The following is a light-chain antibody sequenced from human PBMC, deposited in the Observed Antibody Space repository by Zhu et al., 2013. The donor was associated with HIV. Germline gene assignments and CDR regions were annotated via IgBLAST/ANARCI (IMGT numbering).Light chain of an antibody. J-gene: IGKJ1*01. Sequence: EIVLTQSPATLSLSPGERATLSCRASQSVSSHLAWYQQKPGQAPRLLIYDSSNRATGISARFSGSGSGTDFTLTISRLEPEDFAVYYCQQYHDRPPWTFGQGTKVEIK. CDR2: DSS. V-gene: IGKV3-11*01. CDR3: QQYHDRPPWT. CDR1: QSVSSH.